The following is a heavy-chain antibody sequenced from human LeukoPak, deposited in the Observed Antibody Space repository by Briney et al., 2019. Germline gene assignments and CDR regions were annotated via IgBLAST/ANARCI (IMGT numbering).Heavy chain of an antibody. J-gene: IGHJ3*02. CDR3: ARDRGQWLVDSFDI. CDR1: GFTITRYW. Sequence: GGSLRLSCAASGFTITRYWMSWVSQAPGRGLEWVADIKYEGSETYYVDSVKGRFTISRDNAKNSLYLQMNSLRVEDTAVYYCARDRGQWLVDSFDIWGQGTMVTVSS. V-gene: IGHV3-7*04. D-gene: IGHD6-19*01. CDR2: IKYEGSET.